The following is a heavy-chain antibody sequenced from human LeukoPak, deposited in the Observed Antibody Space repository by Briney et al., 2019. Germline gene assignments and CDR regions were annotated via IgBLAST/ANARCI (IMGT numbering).Heavy chain of an antibody. CDR3: AKGDTAMPLINWFDP. D-gene: IGHD5-18*01. V-gene: IGHV3-30*18. Sequence: GRSLRLSCAASGFTFSSYGMHWVRQAPGKGLEWVAVISYDGSNKYYADSAKGRFTISRDNSKNTLYLQMNSLRTEDTAVYYCAKGDTAMPLINWFDPWGQGTLVTVSS. CDR2: ISYDGSNK. CDR1: GFTFSSYG. J-gene: IGHJ5*02.